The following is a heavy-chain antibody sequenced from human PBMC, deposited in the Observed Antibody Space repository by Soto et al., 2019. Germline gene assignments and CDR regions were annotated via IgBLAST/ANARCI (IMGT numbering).Heavy chain of an antibody. CDR2: IIPIFGTA. Sequence: SVKVSCKASGGTFSSYAISWVRQAPGQGLEWMGGIIPIFGTANYAQKFQGRVTITADESTSTAYMELSSLRSEDTAVYYCARDSCISTSCSRSGYYYGMDVWGQGTTVTVSS. D-gene: IGHD2-2*01. CDR3: ARDSCISTSCSRSGYYYGMDV. J-gene: IGHJ6*02. CDR1: GGTFSSYA. V-gene: IGHV1-69*13.